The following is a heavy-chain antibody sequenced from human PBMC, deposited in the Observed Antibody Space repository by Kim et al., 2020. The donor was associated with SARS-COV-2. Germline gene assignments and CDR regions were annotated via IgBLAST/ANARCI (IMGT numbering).Heavy chain of an antibody. Sequence: PDSVKGRFTVSRANSQNTLYLHMNSLRAEDTAVYYCARDATTVTPLDYWGQGTLVTVSS. CDR3: ARDATTVTPLDY. J-gene: IGHJ4*02. D-gene: IGHD4-17*01. V-gene: IGHV3-74*01.